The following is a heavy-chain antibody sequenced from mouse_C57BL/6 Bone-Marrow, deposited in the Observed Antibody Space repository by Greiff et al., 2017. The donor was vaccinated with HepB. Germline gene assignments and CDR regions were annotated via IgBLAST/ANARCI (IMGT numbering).Heavy chain of an antibody. Sequence: EVQLVESGGGLVQPGGSMKLSCVASGFTFSNYWMNWVRQSPEKGLEWVAQIRLKSDNYATHYAESVKGRFTISRDDSKSSVYLQMNNLRAEDTGIYYCTAGELGPPFDYWGQGTTLTVSS. D-gene: IGHD4-1*01. CDR3: TAGELGPPFDY. CDR1: GFTFSNYW. J-gene: IGHJ2*01. V-gene: IGHV6-3*01. CDR2: IRLKSDNYAT.